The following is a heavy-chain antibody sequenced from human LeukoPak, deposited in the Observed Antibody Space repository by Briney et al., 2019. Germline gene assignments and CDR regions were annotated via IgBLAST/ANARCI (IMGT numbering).Heavy chain of an antibody. Sequence: GESLKISCKGSGYSFTSYCIGWVRQMPGKGLEWMGIIYPGDSDTRYSPSFQGQVTISADKSISTAYLQWSSLKASDTAMYYCARQSCGGDCYPDAFDIWGQGTMVTVSS. CDR3: ARQSCGGDCYPDAFDI. CDR1: GYSFTSYC. D-gene: IGHD2-21*02. J-gene: IGHJ3*02. V-gene: IGHV5-51*01. CDR2: IYPGDSDT.